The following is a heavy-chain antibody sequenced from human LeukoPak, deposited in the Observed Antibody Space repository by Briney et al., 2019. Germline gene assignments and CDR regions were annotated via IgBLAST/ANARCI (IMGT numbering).Heavy chain of an antibody. CDR1: GGSISSSSYY. V-gene: IGHV4-39*01. CDR2: IYYSGST. CDR3: ARSAPDEGWFDP. J-gene: IGHJ5*02. Sequence: SETLPLTCTVSGGSISSSSYYWGWIRQPPGKGLEWIGSIYYSGSTYYNPSLKSRVTISVDTSKNQFSLKLSSVTAADTAVYYCARSAPDEGWFDPWGQGTLVTVSS.